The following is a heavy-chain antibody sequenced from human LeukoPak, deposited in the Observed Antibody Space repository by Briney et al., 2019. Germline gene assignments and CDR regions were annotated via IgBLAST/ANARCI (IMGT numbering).Heavy chain of an antibody. V-gene: IGHV3-48*01. CDR1: GFTFTSYS. Sequence: GGSLRLSCAASGFTFTSYSMNWVRQAPGKGLEWLSYISIGSSTIYYADSVKGRFTISRDNSKNTLYLQMNSLRAEDTAVYYCARQGSSGWYGTWDYYYYMDVWGKGTTVTVSS. J-gene: IGHJ6*03. D-gene: IGHD6-19*01. CDR3: ARQGSSGWYGTWDYYYYMDV. CDR2: ISIGSSTI.